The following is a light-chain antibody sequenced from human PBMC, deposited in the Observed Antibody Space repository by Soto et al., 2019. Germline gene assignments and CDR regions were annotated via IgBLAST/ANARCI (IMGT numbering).Light chain of an antibody. V-gene: IGKV3-11*01. CDR1: QSVSSY. J-gene: IGKJ3*01. Sequence: EIVLTQSPVTLSLSPGERATLSCRASQSVSSYLAWYQQKPGQAPRLLTYDASNRATGIPARFSGSGSGTDFTLTISSLEPEDFAVYYCQQRSNWPSFGPGTKVDIK. CDR3: QQRSNWPS. CDR2: DAS.